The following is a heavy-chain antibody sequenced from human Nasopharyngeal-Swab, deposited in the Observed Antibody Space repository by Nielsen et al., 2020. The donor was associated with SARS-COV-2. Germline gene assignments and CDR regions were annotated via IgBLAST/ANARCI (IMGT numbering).Heavy chain of an antibody. CDR1: GFTFSSYS. D-gene: IGHD6-13*01. CDR2: ISSSSSYI. J-gene: IGHJ4*02. CDR3: AREEGSSWHYFDY. Sequence: GESLKISCAASGFTFSSYSMNWVRQAPGKGLEWVSSISSSSSYIYYADSVKGRFTISRDNAKNSLYLQMNSLRAEDPAVYYCAREEGSSWHYFDYWGQGTLVTVSS. V-gene: IGHV3-21*01.